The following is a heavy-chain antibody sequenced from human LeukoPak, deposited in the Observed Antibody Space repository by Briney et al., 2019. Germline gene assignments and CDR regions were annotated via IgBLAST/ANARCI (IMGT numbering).Heavy chain of an antibody. V-gene: IGHV4-30-2*01. CDR1: GNSISRGTYF. Sequence: SETLSLTCTVSGNSISRGTYFWTWIRQPPGRGLEWIGFISHSGSTDYNASLKSRVTISVDRSKNQFSLKLSSVTAADTAVYYCARVEWVWFDPWGQGTLVTVSS. CDR3: ARVEWVWFDP. CDR2: ISHSGST. D-gene: IGHD1-26*01. J-gene: IGHJ5*02.